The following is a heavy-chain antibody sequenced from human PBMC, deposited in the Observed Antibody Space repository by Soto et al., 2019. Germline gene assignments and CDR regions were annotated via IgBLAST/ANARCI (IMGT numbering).Heavy chain of an antibody. Sequence: SVKVSCKASGGTFSSYAISWVRQAPGQGLEWMGGIIPIFGTANYAQKFQGRVTITADESTSTAYMELSSLRSEDTAVYYCARDIAAAGTGYFQHWGQGTLVTVSS. J-gene: IGHJ1*01. D-gene: IGHD6-13*01. CDR2: IIPIFGTA. V-gene: IGHV1-69*13. CDR3: ARDIAAAGTGYFQH. CDR1: GGTFSSYA.